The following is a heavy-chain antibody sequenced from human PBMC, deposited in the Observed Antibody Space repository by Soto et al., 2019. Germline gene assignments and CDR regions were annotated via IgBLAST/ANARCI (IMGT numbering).Heavy chain of an antibody. CDR2: ISSDGSNK. CDR3: AKDRRSAIPFIGENIDI. J-gene: IGHJ3*02. V-gene: IGHV3-30*18. Sequence: QVDLVESGGGVVQPGRSLRLSCEASGFNISRYGMHWVRQAPGKGLEWVEVISSDGSNKYYADSVKGRFTISRDNSKNTLYLQMNSLRTEDTAVYYCAKDRRSAIPFIGENIDIWGQGTMVTVSS. D-gene: IGHD3-10*01. CDR1: GFNISRYG.